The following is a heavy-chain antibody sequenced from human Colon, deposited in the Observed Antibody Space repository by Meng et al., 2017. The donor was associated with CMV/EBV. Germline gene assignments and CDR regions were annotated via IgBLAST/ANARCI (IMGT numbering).Heavy chain of an antibody. CDR3: TRGQFFSDY. D-gene: IGHD6-19*01. CDR1: GYNFANYA. Sequence: QVQLVQSGSELKKPGAPVKVSCEVSGYNFANYAINWVRQAPGQGLEWMGYMNPYNGNTGYVQKFQGRVTMTRDTSISTAYMELSSLRSDDTAVYYCTRGQFFSDYWGQGTLVTVSS. V-gene: IGHV1-8*02. CDR2: MNPYNGNT. J-gene: IGHJ4*02.